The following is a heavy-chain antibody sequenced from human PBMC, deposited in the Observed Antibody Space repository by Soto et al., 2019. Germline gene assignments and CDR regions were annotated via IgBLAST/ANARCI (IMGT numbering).Heavy chain of an antibody. CDR1: GGGNLRDYR. CDR2: IIPKLGTT. CDR3: AREHLGELSLSQYYFDY. V-gene: IGHV1-69*08. D-gene: IGHD3-16*02. Sequence: SVKVSCKASGGGNLRDYRTTWVRRAPGQGLEWMRMIIPKLGTTNYEQKYQGRNKMTRDTNTSTDNMELSSMRSENTDEYYCAREHLGELSLSQYYFDYWGQGTLVTVSS. J-gene: IGHJ4*02.